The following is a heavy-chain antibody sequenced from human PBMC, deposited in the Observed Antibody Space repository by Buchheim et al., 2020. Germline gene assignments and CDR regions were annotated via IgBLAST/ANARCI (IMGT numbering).Heavy chain of an antibody. CDR1: GYTFTGYY. V-gene: IGHV1-2*04. J-gene: IGHJ5*02. CDR3: AREMEVGAHTEGGWFDP. Sequence: QVQLVQSGAEVKKPGASVKVSCKASGYTFTGYYMHWVRQAPGQGLEWMGWINPNSGGTNYAQKFQGWVTMTRDTSISKAYMELSRLRSDDTAVYYCAREMEVGAHTEGGWFDPWGQGTL. CDR2: INPNSGGT. D-gene: IGHD1-26*01.